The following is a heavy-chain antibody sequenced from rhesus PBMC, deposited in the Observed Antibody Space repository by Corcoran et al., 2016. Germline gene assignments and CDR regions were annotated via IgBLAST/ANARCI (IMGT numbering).Heavy chain of an antibody. V-gene: IGHV3-119*01. CDR3: AKGTGLVVVAAFDY. D-gene: IGHD2-21*01. CDR2: ISSEGNKT. CDR1: GFTFSSYW. Sequence: EVQLAESGGGLVQPGGSLRLSCAASGFTFSSYWMYWVRQAPGKGLEWVSRISSEGNKTNNEESVKGRVTISRENAKNSLYLQMNSLRAEDTAVYYCAKGTGLVVVAAFDYWGQGVLVTVSS. J-gene: IGHJ4*01.